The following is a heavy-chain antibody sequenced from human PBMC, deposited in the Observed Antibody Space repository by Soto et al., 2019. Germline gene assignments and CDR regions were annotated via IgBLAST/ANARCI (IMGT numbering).Heavy chain of an antibody. CDR2: IHYSGST. D-gene: IGHD3-10*01. CDR3: TRHRYYYASGNYHS. V-gene: IGHV4-39*01. J-gene: IGHJ4*02. Sequence: SETLSLTWTVSGDSIKTDNYYWGWVRQPPGKGLEWIGSIHYSGSTYYNPSLKSRVTMSVDTSRSQFSLRLNSVTAADTAVYYCTRHRYYYASGNYHSWGQGTLVTVSS. CDR1: GDSIKTDNYY.